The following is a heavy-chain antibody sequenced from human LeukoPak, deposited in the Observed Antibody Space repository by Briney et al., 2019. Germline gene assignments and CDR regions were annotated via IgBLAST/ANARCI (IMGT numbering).Heavy chain of an antibody. D-gene: IGHD3-3*01. J-gene: IGHJ5*02. CDR2: MNPKSGNT. CDR3: ARPGTNFGINWFDP. V-gene: IGHV1-8*01. Sequence: ASVKVSCKASGDTFTSYDINWVRQATGQGLEWMGWMNPKSGNTGYAQKFQGRVTMTRNTFTSTAYMELSSLRSEDTAVYYCARPGTNFGINWFDPWGQGTLVTVSS. CDR1: GDTFTSYD.